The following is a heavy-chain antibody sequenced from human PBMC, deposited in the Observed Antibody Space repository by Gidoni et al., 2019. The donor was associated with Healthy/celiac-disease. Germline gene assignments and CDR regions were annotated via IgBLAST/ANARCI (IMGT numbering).Heavy chain of an antibody. CDR2: MNPNSGKT. V-gene: IGHV1-8*01. D-gene: IGHD5-18*01. J-gene: IGHJ4*02. CDR1: GYTFTSYD. Sequence: QVQLVQSGAEVKTPGASVKVSCQASGYTFTSYDIHWVRQATGQGLEWMGWMNPNSGKTRYAQKFQGRVTMTRNTAISTAYMELSSRRSEDTAVYYCARGAYSYGKDYWGQGTLVTVSS. CDR3: ARGAYSYGKDY.